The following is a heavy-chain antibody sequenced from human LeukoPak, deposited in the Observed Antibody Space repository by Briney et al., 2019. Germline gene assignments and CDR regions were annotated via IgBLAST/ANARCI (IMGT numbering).Heavy chain of an antibody. D-gene: IGHD6-19*01. CDR1: GFTFSSYA. Sequence: GGSLRLSCAASGFTFSSYAMSWVRQAPGKGLEWVSVISGSGADSVKGWFTISRDNSKNTLYLQMNSLRAEDTAIYYCAKSKDSSAWTPFDYWGQGTLVTVSS. V-gene: IGHV3-23*01. CDR3: AKSKDSSAWTPFDY. J-gene: IGHJ4*02. CDR2: ISGSG.